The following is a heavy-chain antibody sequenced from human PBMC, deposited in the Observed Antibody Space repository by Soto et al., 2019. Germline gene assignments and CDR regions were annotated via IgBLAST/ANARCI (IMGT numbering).Heavy chain of an antibody. V-gene: IGHV4-4*02. J-gene: IGHJ4*02. Sequence: SETLSLTCSLSGGSINSSDHFWWTWVRQPPGQGLEWIGEIYRTGSTNYNPSLKSRVTISLDKSENQFSLKVTSLTAADTAVYYCASRDPGTSVDYWGQGTLVTVSS. D-gene: IGHD1-7*01. CDR2: IYRTGST. CDR3: ASRDPGTSVDY. CDR1: GGSINSSDHFW.